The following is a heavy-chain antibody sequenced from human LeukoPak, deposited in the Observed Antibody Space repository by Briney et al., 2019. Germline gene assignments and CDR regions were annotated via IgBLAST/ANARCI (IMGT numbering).Heavy chain of an antibody. CDR3: ARGGHHIAVVPDAMSGNWFDP. D-gene: IGHD2-2*01. J-gene: IGHJ5*02. CDR1: GFTFSSYA. CDR2: ISGSGGST. Sequence: GGSLRLSCAASGFTFSSYAMSWVRQAPGKGLEWVSGISGSGGSTYYADSVKGRFTISRDNSKNTLYLQMNSLRAEDTAVYYCARGGHHIAVVPDAMSGNWFDPWGQGTLVTVSS. V-gene: IGHV3-23*01.